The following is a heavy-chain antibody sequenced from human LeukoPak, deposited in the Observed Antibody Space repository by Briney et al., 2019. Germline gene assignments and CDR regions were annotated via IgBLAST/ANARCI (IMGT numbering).Heavy chain of an antibody. CDR1: GGSISSGGYY. CDR3: ARGGDYDSSGVVDY. D-gene: IGHD3-22*01. J-gene: IGHJ4*02. CDR2: IYYSGST. V-gene: IGHV4-31*03. Sequence: SETLSLTCTVSGGSISSGGYYWSWISQHPGTGLEWIGYIYYSGSTYYNPSLKSRVTISVDTSKNQFSLKLSSVTAADTAVYYCARGGDYDSSGVVDYWGQGTLVTVSS.